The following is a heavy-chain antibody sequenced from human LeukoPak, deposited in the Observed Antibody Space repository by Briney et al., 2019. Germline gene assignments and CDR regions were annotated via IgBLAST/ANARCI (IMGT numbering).Heavy chain of an antibody. D-gene: IGHD6-13*01. CDR2: ISGSGGST. Sequence: PGGSLRLSCAASGFTFSTYAMSWVRQPPGKGLEWVSAISGSGGSTYYADSVKGRFTISRDNSKNTLYLQMNSLRAEDTSIYFCAKALEQETVIALDSWGQGTLVTVSS. V-gene: IGHV3-23*01. CDR1: GFTFSTYA. CDR3: AKALEQETVIALDS. J-gene: IGHJ4*02.